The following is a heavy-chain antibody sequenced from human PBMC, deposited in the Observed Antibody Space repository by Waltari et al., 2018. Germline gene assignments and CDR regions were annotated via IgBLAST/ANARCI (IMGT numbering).Heavy chain of an antibody. CDR2: VLGSGRT. J-gene: IGHJ4*01. D-gene: IGHD2-15*01. CDR1: GDSMRNNW. Sequence: QLQLQESGPGLVKPSGTLSLICAPSGDSMRNNWWSWVRQSPGKGLEWIGQVLGSGRTNYNPSFASRVTISLDTSTYQFALKMTSATAADTALYYCARDRGRGLYLDTWGQGTLVTVSP. V-gene: IGHV4-4*02. CDR3: ARDRGRGLYLDT.